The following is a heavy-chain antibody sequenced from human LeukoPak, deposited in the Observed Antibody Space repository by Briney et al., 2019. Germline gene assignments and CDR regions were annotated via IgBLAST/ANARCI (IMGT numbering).Heavy chain of an antibody. CDR1: GYTFTSYY. Sequence: ATVKVSCKSSGYTFTSYYMYWVRQAPGQGLEWMGIINPSGGSTSYAQKFQGRVTMTRDTSTSTVYMELSSLRSEDTAVYYCARDSGMVRGTVDYWGQGTLVTVSS. V-gene: IGHV1-46*01. D-gene: IGHD3-10*01. CDR3: ARDSGMVRGTVDY. J-gene: IGHJ4*02. CDR2: INPSGGST.